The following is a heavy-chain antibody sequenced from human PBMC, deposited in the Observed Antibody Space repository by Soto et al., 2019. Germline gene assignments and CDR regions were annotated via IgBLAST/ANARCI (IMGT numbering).Heavy chain of an antibody. J-gene: IGHJ5*02. V-gene: IGHV4-59*01. D-gene: IGHD6-25*01. CDR2: VYFSGNT. CDR3: GSVRPSGYVLS. Sequence: PSETLSLTCTVFGGSISSYYWSWIRQSPGKGLEWIGYVYFSGNTDYNPSLKSRVTISIDTSKNQFSLRLASVTAADTAFYYCGSVRPSGYVLSWGQGTLVTVSS. CDR1: GGSISSYY.